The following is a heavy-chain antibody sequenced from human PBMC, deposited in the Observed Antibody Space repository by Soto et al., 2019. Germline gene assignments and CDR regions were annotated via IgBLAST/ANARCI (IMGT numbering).Heavy chain of an antibody. D-gene: IGHD3-10*01. CDR3: ARDLTSVRGS. CDR2: IIPIFDAT. Sequence: QVQMVQSGAEVEKPGSSARVSCKVSGGTFSRHSISWVRQAPGQGLEWMGGIIPIFDATQYAQKFQGRLTITADESTTTFHMDLSGLRPEDTAIYYCARDLTSVRGSWGQGTLVTAS. CDR1: GGTFSRHS. J-gene: IGHJ4*02. V-gene: IGHV1-69*01.